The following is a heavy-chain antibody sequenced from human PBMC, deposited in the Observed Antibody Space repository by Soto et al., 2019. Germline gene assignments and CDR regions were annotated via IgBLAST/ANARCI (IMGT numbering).Heavy chain of an antibody. Sequence: QVQLVQSGGEVKQPGASVKVSCKTSGYTFTSYGISWVRHAPGPGIEWMGWISGYNGDTKYVQKFQVRVTLTTDTSSNPAYMEVRSLRSDDTAVYYCARDWVGDLAYWGQGTLVTVSS. CDR1: GYTFTSYG. CDR2: ISGYNGDT. J-gene: IGHJ4*02. V-gene: IGHV1-18*01. D-gene: IGHD4-17*01. CDR3: ARDWVGDLAY.